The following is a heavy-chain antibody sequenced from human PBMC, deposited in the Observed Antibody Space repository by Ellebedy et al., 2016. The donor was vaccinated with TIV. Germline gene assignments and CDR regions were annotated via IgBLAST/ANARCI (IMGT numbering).Heavy chain of an antibody. V-gene: IGHV3-9*03. D-gene: IGHD1-26*01. J-gene: IGHJ3*02. CDR3: AKAVERGALDI. Sequence: SLKISCEASGFTFDDYAMHWVRQAPGKGLEGVPGISWNSGVIEYADSVKGRFTISRDNAKNSLFLQMNSLRVEDMALYYCAKAVERGALDIWGQGTVATVSP. CDR2: ISWNSGVI. CDR1: GFTFDDYA.